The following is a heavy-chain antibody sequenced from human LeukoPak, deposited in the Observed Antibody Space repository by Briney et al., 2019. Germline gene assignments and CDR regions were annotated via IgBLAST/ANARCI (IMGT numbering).Heavy chain of an antibody. D-gene: IGHD3-3*01. V-gene: IGHV4-59*01. CDR2: IYYSGST. J-gene: IGHJ3*02. CDR3: ASSQGPLGYLEWLLGAFDI. Sequence: KPSETLSLTCTVSGGPISSYYWSWIRQPPGQGLEWIGYIYYSGSTNYNPSLKSRVTISVDTSKNQFSLKLSSVTAADTAVYYCASSQGPLGYLEWLLGAFDIWGQGTMVTVSS. CDR1: GGPISSYY.